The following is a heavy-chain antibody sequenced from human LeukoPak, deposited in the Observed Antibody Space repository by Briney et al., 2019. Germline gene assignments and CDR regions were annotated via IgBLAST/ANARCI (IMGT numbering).Heavy chain of an antibody. CDR2: ISSSSSYT. D-gene: IGHD3-9*01. J-gene: IGHJ6*02. CDR3: ARDMDDILTGYPYGMDV. V-gene: IGHV3-11*05. Sequence: GGSLRLSCAASGLTFSDYYMSWIRQAPGKGLEWVSYISSSSSYTNYANSVKGRFTISRDNAKNSLYLQMNSLRAEDTAVYYCARDMDDILTGYPYGMDVWGQGTTVTVSS. CDR1: GLTFSDYY.